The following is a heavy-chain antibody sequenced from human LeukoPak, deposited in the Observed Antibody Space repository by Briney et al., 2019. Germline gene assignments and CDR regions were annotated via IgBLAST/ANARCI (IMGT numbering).Heavy chain of an antibody. Sequence: TARGSLRLSCAASGFTFSSYSMNWVRQAPGKGLEWVSSISSSSSYIYYADSVKGRFTISRDNAKNSLYLQMNSLRAEDTAVYYCARGAGAMTDYWGQGTLVTVS. CDR3: ARGAGAMTDY. CDR1: GFTFSSYS. D-gene: IGHD2-2*01. V-gene: IGHV3-21*01. J-gene: IGHJ4*02. CDR2: ISSSSSYI.